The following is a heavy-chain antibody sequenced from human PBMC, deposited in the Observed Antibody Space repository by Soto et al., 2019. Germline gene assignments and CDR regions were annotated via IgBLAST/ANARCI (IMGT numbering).Heavy chain of an antibody. CDR1: GYTFTSYG. J-gene: IGHJ5*02. D-gene: IGHD3-22*01. CDR2: ISAYNGNT. V-gene: IGHV1-18*01. Sequence: ASVKVSCKASGYTFTSYGISWVRQAPGQGLEWMGWISAYNGNTNYAQKLQGRVTMTTDTSTSTAYMELRSLRSDDTAVYYCARVDYGNSGHRNWFAPRTQGSLVTVSA. CDR3: ARVDYGNSGHRNWFAP.